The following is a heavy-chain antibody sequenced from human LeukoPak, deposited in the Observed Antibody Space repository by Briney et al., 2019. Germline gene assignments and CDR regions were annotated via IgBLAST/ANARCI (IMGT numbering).Heavy chain of an antibody. V-gene: IGHV3-23*01. J-gene: IGHJ4*02. CDR1: GFTFSSYA. CDR3: AKGTGGRTMIVVVISDY. D-gene: IGHD3-22*01. Sequence: GGSLRLSCAASGFTFSSYAMSWVRQAPGKGLEWVSAISGSGGSTYYADSVKGRFTISRDNSKNTLYLQMNSLRAEDTAVYYCAKGTGGRTMIVVVISDYWGQGTLVTVSS. CDR2: ISGSGGST.